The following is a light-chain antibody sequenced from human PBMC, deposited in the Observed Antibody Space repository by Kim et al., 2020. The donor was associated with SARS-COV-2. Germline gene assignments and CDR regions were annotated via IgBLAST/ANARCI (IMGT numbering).Light chain of an antibody. J-gene: IGKJ2*01. CDR3: QQYNTWYT. CDR2: ETS. V-gene: IGKV1-5*03. CDR1: QSVSHW. Sequence: SVGDRVTIPCRSSQSVSHWLAWYQQKPGKAPKVLIYETSKLKSGVPSRFSGSGFGTEFTLTISSLQPDDFATYYCQQYNTWYTFGQGTKLEI.